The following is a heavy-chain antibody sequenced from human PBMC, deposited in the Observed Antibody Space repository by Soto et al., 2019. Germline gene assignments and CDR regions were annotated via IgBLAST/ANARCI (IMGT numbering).Heavy chain of an antibody. J-gene: IGHJ6*03. V-gene: IGHV4-31*03. Sequence: SETLSLTCTVSGGSISSGGYYWSWIRQHPGKGLEWIGYIYYSGSTYYNPSLKSRVTISVDTSKNQFSLKLSSVTAADTAVYYCARGHWSGYFFSPQAARYYYYYMDVWGKGTTVTVSS. CDR1: GGSISSGGYY. D-gene: IGHD3-3*01. CDR2: IYYSGST. CDR3: ARGHWSGYFFSPQAARYYYYYMDV.